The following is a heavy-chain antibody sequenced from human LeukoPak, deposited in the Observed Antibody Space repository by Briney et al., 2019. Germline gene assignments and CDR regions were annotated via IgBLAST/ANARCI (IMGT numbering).Heavy chain of an antibody. V-gene: IGHV4-39*01. CDR3: ARHRDILTGYSCFDP. CDR2: IYYSGST. D-gene: IGHD3-9*01. CDR1: GVSISSSSYY. Sequence: SETLSLTCTVSGVSISSSSYYWGWIRQPPGKGLEWIGSIYYSGSTYYNPSLKSRVTISVDTSKNQFSLKLSSVTAADTAVYYCARHRDILTGYSCFDPWGQGALVTVSS. J-gene: IGHJ5*02.